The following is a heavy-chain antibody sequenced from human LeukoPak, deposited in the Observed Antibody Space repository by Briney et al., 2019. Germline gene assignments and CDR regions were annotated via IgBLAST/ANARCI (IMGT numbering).Heavy chain of an antibody. CDR3: ARHVLVPGYFDY. V-gene: IGHV4-38-2*01. D-gene: IGHD6-13*01. J-gene: IGHJ4*02. Sequence: GSLRLSCAASGFTFSSYAMSWVRQPPGKGLEWIGSIYYSGSTYYNPSLKSQITMSLDTSNNLLSLRLSSVTAADTAVYYCARHVLVPGYFDYWGQGTLVTVSS. CDR1: GFTFSSYA. CDR2: IYYSGST.